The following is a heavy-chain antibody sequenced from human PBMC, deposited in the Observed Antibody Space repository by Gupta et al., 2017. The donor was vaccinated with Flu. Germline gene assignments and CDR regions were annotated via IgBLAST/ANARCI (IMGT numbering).Heavy chain of an antibody. V-gene: IGHV3-33*01. D-gene: IGHD1-26*01. J-gene: IGHJ4*02. Sequence: QVQLVESGGGVVQPGRSLRLSCAASGFTFSSYGMHWVRQAPGKGLEGVAVIWYDGSNKYYADYGKGRFTISRENSKNTLYLQMNRLRAEDTAVYYCAREVGARGRYWYYFDYGGQGTLVTVSS. CDR3: AREVGARGRYWYYFDY. CDR1: GFTFSSYG. CDR2: IWYDGSNK.